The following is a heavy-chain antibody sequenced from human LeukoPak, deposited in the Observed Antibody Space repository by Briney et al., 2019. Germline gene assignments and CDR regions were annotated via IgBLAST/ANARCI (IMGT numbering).Heavy chain of an antibody. CDR2: IYYSGST. CDR1: GGSISSSSYY. J-gene: IGHJ4*02. D-gene: IGHD3-22*01. V-gene: IGHV4-39*07. CDR3: ARRHYYDSSGYYTPFDY. Sequence: PSETLSLTCAVSGGSISSSSYYWGWIRQPPGKGLEWIGSIYYSGSTYYNPSLKSRVTISVDTTKNQFSLKLSSVTAADTAVYYCARRHYYDSSGYYTPFDYWGQGTLVTVSS.